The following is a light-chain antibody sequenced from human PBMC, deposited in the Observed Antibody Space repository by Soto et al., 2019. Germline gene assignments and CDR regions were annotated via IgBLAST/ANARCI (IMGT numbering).Light chain of an antibody. CDR3: SSYTSSSTRV. V-gene: IGLV2-14*01. CDR1: SSDVGGYDY. Sequence: QSVLTQPASVSGSPGQSITISCTGTSSDVGGYDYVSWYQQHPGKAPKLMIYEVSNRPSGVSNRFSGSKSANTASLTISGLPAEDEADYYCSSYTSSSTRVFGGGTKLTVL. J-gene: IGLJ3*02. CDR2: EVS.